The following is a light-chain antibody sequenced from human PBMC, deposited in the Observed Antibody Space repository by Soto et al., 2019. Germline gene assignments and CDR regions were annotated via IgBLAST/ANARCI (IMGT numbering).Light chain of an antibody. CDR1: SSDVGGYNY. CDR2: DVN. J-gene: IGLJ1*01. Sequence: QSVLTQPASVSGSPGQSIAISCTGTSSDVGGYNYVSWYQQHPGKAPKLMVFDVNNRPSGVSDRFSGSKSGNTASLTISGLQAEDDADYYCSSYTSSSTRVFGTGTKVTVL. CDR3: SSYTSSSTRV. V-gene: IGLV2-14*01.